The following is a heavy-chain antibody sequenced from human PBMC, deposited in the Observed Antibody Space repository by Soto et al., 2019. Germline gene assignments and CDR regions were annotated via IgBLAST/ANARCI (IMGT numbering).Heavy chain of an antibody. J-gene: IGHJ5*02. Sequence: SETLSLTCAVYGGSFSGYYWSWIRQPPGKGLEWIGEINHSGSTNYNPSLKSRVTISVDTSKNQFSLKLSSVTAADTAVYYCARMYYYGSGSYARPFDPWRQGTLVTVSS. CDR3: ARMYYYGSGSYARPFDP. V-gene: IGHV4-34*01. CDR1: GGSFSGYY. D-gene: IGHD3-10*01. CDR2: INHSGST.